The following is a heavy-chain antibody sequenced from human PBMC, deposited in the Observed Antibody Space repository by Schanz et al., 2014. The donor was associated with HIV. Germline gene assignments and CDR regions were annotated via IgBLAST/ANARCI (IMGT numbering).Heavy chain of an antibody. CDR1: GYTFSSYD. Sequence: QVQLVQSGAEVKNPGASVKVSCKASGYTFSSYDINWVRQATGQGLEWMGWMNPKSGNTGYAHKFQGRVTMTTDTSTTTAYMELRSLRSDDTAVYYCARGARYGMDVWGQGTTVTVSS. V-gene: IGHV1-8*01. J-gene: IGHJ6*02. CDR2: MNPKSGNT. CDR3: ARGARYGMDV.